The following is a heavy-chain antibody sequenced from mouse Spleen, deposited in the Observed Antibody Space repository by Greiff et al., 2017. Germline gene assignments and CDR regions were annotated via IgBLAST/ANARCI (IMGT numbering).Heavy chain of an antibody. V-gene: IGHV1-66*01. CDR1: GYSFTSYY. Sequence: VQLQESGPELVKPGASVKISCKASGYSFTSYYIHWVKQRPGQGLEWIGWIYPGSGNTKYNEKFKGKATLTADTSSSTAYMQLSSLTSEDSAVYYCARWPWLLRDYAMDYWGQGTSVTVSS. CDR3: ARWPWLLRDYAMDY. CDR2: IYPGSGNT. J-gene: IGHJ4*01. D-gene: IGHD2-3*01.